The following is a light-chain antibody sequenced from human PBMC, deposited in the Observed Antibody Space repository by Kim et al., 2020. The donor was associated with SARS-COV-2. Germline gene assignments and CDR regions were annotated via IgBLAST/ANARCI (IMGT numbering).Light chain of an antibody. J-gene: IGLJ1*01. V-gene: IGLV2-8*01. CDR1: SSDVGGYNY. Sequence: QSALTQPPSASGSPGQSVTISCTGTSSDVGGYNYVSWYQQHPGKAPKLIISEVNKRPSGVPDRFSGSKSGNTASLTVSGLQAEDEAEYYCISYAASTNYVFGTGTKVTVL. CDR2: EVN. CDR3: ISYAASTNYV.